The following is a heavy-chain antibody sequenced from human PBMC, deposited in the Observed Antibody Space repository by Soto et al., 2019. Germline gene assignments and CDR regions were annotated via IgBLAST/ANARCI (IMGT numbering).Heavy chain of an antibody. J-gene: IGHJ6*02. CDR1: GFTFNTYG. CDR3: AKGQHCSSASCYFYYCGMDV. CDR2: ISYDGSNK. Sequence: QVPLVESGGGVVQPGRSLRLSCAASGFTFNTYGMHWVRQAPGKGLEWVAVISYDGSNKYYADSVKGRLTISRDNSKNTLYLQMNSLRAEDTAVYYCAKGQHCSSASCYFYYCGMDVWGQGTTVAVSS. V-gene: IGHV3-30*18. D-gene: IGHD2-2*01.